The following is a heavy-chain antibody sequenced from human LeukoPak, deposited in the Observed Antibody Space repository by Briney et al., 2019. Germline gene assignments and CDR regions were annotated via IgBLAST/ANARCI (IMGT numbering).Heavy chain of an antibody. CDR3: ARADLEWYLDL. CDR2: IRQDGGEI. J-gene: IGHJ2*01. CDR1: GFMFNAYW. V-gene: IGHV3-7*01. Sequence: PGESLRLSCTGSGFMFNAYWMSWVRKAPGMGLEWEGKIRQDGGEIFYVDSVRGRFTISRDNAKNSVYLQLNSLRAEDTAVYYCARADLEWYLDLWGRGTLVTVSS.